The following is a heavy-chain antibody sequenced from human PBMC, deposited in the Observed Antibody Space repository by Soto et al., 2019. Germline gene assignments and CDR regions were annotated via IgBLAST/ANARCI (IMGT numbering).Heavy chain of an antibody. Sequence: ASVKVSCKASGYTFTSYGISWVRQAPGQGLEWMGWISAYNGNTNYAQKLQGRVTMTTDTSTSTAYMELRSLRSDDTAVYYCARDPGLLLRFVDWFDPWGQGTLVTVSS. V-gene: IGHV1-18*01. D-gene: IGHD2-15*01. CDR1: GYTFTSYG. CDR2: ISAYNGNT. J-gene: IGHJ5*02. CDR3: ARDPGLLLRFVDWFDP.